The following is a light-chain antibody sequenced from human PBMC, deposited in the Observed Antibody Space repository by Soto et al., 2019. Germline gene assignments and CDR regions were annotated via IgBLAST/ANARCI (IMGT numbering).Light chain of an antibody. J-gene: IGLJ2*01. V-gene: IGLV2-14*01. CDR1: SSDVGGYNY. CDR2: DVS. CDR3: SSYTSSSTPYVV. Sequence: QSALTQPASVSGSPGQSITISCTGTSSDVGGYNYGSWYQQHPGKAPKLMIYDVSNRPSGVSNRFSGSKSGNTASLTISGLKAEDEADYYCSSYTSSSTPYVVFGGGTQLTVL.